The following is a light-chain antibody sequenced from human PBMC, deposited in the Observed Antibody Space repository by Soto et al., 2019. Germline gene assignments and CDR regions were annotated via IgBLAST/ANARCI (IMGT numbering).Light chain of an antibody. V-gene: IGLV2-14*01. CDR1: SSDIGGYNY. J-gene: IGLJ3*02. CDR2: DVT. CDR3: SSYTSSSTWV. Sequence: QSVLTQPASVSGSPGQSITISCTGTSSDIGGYNYVSWYQQHPGKAAKLIYDVTNRPSGVSNRFSGSKSGNTASLTISGLQAEDEAYYYCSSYTSSSTWVFGGGTKVTVL.